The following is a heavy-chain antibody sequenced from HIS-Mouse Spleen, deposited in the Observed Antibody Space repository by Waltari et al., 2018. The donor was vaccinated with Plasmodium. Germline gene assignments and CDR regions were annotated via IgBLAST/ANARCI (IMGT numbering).Heavy chain of an antibody. CDR3: ARDRITGTSYFDY. D-gene: IGHD1-7*01. CDR1: GGSISRSSSY. Sequence: QLQLQESGPGLVKPSEPLSLTCPVSGGSISRSSSYWGWFRQPPGKGLEWSGSIYYSGSTYYNPALKSRVTISVDTSKNQFSLKLSSVTAADTAVYYCARDRITGTSYFDYWGQGTLVTVSS. CDR2: IYYSGST. V-gene: IGHV4-39*07. J-gene: IGHJ4*02.